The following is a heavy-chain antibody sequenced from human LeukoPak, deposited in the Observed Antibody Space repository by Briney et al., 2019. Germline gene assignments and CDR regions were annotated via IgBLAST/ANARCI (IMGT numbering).Heavy chain of an antibody. CDR3: ARSRGVAGTDY. J-gene: IGHJ4*02. V-gene: IGHV4-34*01. Sequence: SETLSLTCAVYGGSFSGYYWSWIRQPPGKGLEWIGEINHSGSTNYNPSLKSRVTISVDTSKNQFSLKLSSVTAADTAVYYCARSRGVAGTDYWGQGTLVTVSS. CDR1: GGSFSGYY. CDR2: INHSGST. D-gene: IGHD6-19*01.